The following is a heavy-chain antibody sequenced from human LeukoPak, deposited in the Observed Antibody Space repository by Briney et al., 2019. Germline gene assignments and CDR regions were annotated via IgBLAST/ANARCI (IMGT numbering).Heavy chain of an antibody. D-gene: IGHD5-18*01. CDR3: AKDGGYSYGPIYYYYGMDV. Sequence: PGGSLRLSCAASGFTFSSYAMSWVRQAPGKGLEWVSAISGSGGRTYYADSVKGRFTISRDNSKNTLYLQMNSLRAEDTAVYYCAKDGGYSYGPIYYYYGMDVWGQGTTVTVSS. CDR1: GFTFSSYA. V-gene: IGHV3-23*01. J-gene: IGHJ6*02. CDR2: ISGSGGRT.